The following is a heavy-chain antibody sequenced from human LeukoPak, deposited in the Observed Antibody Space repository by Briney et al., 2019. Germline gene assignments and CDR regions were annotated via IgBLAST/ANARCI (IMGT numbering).Heavy chain of an antibody. CDR3: AKDLNRESIALYYFDY. Sequence: QPGGSLRLSCAASGFTFSSYAMSWVRQALGKGLEWVSAISGSGGSTYYADSVKGRFTISRDNSKNTLYLQMNILRAEETAVYYCAKDLNRESIALYYFDYWGQGTLVTVSS. V-gene: IGHV3-23*01. J-gene: IGHJ4*02. D-gene: IGHD2/OR15-2a*01. CDR2: ISGSGGST. CDR1: GFTFSSYA.